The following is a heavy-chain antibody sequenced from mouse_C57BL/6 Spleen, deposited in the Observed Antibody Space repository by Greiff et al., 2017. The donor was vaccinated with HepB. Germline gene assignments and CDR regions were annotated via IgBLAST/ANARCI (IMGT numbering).Heavy chain of an antibody. J-gene: IGHJ2*01. CDR3: ARLRLLHFDF. Sequence: QVHVKQSGAELAKPGASVKLSCKASGYTFTSYWMHWVNQRPGQGLEWIGYINPSSGYTKYNQKFKDKATLTADKSSSTAYMQLSSLTYGDSAVCYCARLRLLHFDFWGKGTTLTVSS. CDR1: GYTFTSYW. V-gene: IGHV1-7*01. CDR2: INPSSGYT. D-gene: IGHD2-3*01.